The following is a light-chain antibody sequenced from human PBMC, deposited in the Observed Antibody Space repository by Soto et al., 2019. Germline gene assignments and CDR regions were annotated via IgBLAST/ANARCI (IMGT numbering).Light chain of an antibody. CDR1: SSDVGGYNF. CDR2: EVS. J-gene: IGLJ1*01. CDR3: CSYAGSSTDV. Sequence: QSALTQPASVSGSPGQSITISCTGTSSDVGGYNFVSWYQHHPGKAPKLMIYEVSYRPSGVSNRFSGSKSGNTASLTISGLQAEDEADYYCCSYAGSSTDVFGTGTKLTVL. V-gene: IGLV2-14*01.